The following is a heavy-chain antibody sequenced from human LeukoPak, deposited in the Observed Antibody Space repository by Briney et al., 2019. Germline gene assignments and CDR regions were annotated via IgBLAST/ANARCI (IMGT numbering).Heavy chain of an antibody. CDR3: ARVLSSGYSPFDY. CDR1: GFTFSDCY. J-gene: IGHJ4*02. CDR2: ITSTGSTV. Sequence: PGGSLRLSCAASGFTFSDCYMTWIRQAPGKGLEWLSYITSTGSTVYYADSVKGRFTVSRDNTKNSLSLQMTSLSAEDTAVYYCARVLSSGYSPFDYWGQGILVSVSS. V-gene: IGHV3-11*01. D-gene: IGHD3-22*01.